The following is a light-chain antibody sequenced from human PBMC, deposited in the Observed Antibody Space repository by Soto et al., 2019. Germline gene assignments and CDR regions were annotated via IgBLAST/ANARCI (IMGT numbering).Light chain of an antibody. CDR2: EVT. V-gene: IGLV2-14*02. CDR1: GGDVGNYDL. J-gene: IGLJ1*01. Sequence: QSALTQPASVSGSPGQSITISCAGSGGDVGNYDLLSWYQKIPGKAPKLIIYEVTDRPSGVSNRFSGSKSGNTASLTISGLQAEDEAEYYCSSYTNINTRAGVFGTGTKLTVL. CDR3: SSYTNINTRAGV.